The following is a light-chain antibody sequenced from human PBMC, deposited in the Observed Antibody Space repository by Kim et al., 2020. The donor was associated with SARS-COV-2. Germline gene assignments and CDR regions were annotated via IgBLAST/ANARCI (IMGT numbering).Light chain of an antibody. CDR1: SLRSYS. V-gene: IGLV3-19*01. J-gene: IGLJ1*01. CDR2: GKN. Sequence: ALVQTVRITGQGDSLRSYSASWYQQKPGQAPVLVIYGKNNRPSGIPDRFSGSSSGNTASLTITGAQAEDEADYYCNSRDSSGNHLVFGTGTKVTVL. CDR3: NSRDSSGNHLV.